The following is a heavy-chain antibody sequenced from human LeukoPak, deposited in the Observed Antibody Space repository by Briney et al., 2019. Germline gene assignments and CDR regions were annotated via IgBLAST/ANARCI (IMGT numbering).Heavy chain of an antibody. CDR2: IFSGGST. J-gene: IGHJ6*02. Sequence: PGGSLRLSCAASGFTVSSNYMSWVRQAPGKGLEWVSVIFSGGSTYYADSVKGRFTISRDNSKNTLYLQMNSLRAEDTAVYYRARENDMGYCSGGRCYKGYNAMDVWGQGTTVTVSS. V-gene: IGHV3-53*01. D-gene: IGHD2-15*01. CDR3: ARENDMGYCSGGRCYKGYNAMDV. CDR1: GFTVSSNY.